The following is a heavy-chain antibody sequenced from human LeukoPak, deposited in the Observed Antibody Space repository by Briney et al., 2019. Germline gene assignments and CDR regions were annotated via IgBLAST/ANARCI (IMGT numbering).Heavy chain of an antibody. V-gene: IGHV3-23*01. CDR2: ISGSGGST. J-gene: IGHJ4*02. CDR1: GFTFSSYG. Sequence: PGGSLRLSCAASGFTFSSYGMSWVRQAPGKGPEWVSAISGSGGSTYYADSVKGRFTISRDNSKNTLYLQMNSLRAEDTAVYYCAKDLNSSSWYVGGQFDYWGQGTLVTVSS. D-gene: IGHD6-13*01. CDR3: AKDLNSSSWYVGGQFDY.